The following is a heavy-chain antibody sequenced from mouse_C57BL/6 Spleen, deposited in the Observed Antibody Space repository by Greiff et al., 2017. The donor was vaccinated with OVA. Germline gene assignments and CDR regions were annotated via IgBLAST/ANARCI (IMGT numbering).Heavy chain of an antibody. V-gene: IGHV14-3*01. CDR3: TTVYYDYSWFAY. CDR2: IDPANGDT. J-gene: IGHJ3*01. D-gene: IGHD2-4*01. Sequence: VQLQQSVAELVRPGASVKLSCTASGFNIKNTYMHWVKQRPEQGLEWIGRIDPANGDTEYASKFQGKATITADTSSNTAYLQLSSLTSEDTAVYYCTTVYYDYSWFAYWGQGTLVTVSA. CDR1: GFNIKNTY.